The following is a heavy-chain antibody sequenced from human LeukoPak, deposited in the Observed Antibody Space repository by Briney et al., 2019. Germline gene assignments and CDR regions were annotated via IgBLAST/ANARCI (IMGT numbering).Heavy chain of an antibody. Sequence: GASVKVSCKASGYSFTSYAMHWVRQAPGQRLEWMGWINAGNGNTEYSQKFQGRVTITRDASASTAYMELSSLRSGDTAVYYCAREDTAFDCWGQGTQVTVSS. CDR2: INAGNGNT. D-gene: IGHD5-18*01. CDR3: AREDTAFDC. J-gene: IGHJ4*02. V-gene: IGHV1-3*01. CDR1: GYSFTSYA.